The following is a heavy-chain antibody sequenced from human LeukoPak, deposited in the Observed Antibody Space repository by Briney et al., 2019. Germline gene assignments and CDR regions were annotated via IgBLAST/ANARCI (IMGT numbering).Heavy chain of an antibody. CDR3: AKSTASGHIYYFDY. Sequence: GGSLRLSCAASGFTFDDYAMHWVRQAPGKGLEWVSGISWNSGGIGYADSVKGRFTISRDNAKNSLYLQMNSLRAEDTALYYCAKSTASGHIYYFDYWGQGTLATVSS. CDR1: GFTFDDYA. D-gene: IGHD2-15*01. V-gene: IGHV3-9*01. J-gene: IGHJ4*02. CDR2: ISWNSGGI.